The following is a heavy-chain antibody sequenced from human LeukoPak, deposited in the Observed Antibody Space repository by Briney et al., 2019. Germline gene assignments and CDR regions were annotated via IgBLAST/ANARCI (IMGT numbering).Heavy chain of an antibody. D-gene: IGHD5-12*01. CDR1: GGSINSY. CDR3: ARVGGYGYYYYYMDV. CDR2: ISGSGTI. V-gene: IGHV4-4*07. J-gene: IGHJ6*03. Sequence: SETLSLTCIVSGGSINSYWSWIRQPAGKGLEWIGRISGSGTITYNPALQSRLTISIDTSKNQFSLKLMSVTAADTAVYYCARVGGYGYYYYYMDVWGKGTTVTVSS.